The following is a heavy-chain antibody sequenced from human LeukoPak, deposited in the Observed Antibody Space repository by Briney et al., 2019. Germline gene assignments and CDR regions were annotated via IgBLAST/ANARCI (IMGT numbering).Heavy chain of an antibody. Sequence: GGSLRLSCAASGFTFSSYAMSWVRQAPGKGLEWVSAISGSGGSTYYADSVKGRFTISRDNSKNTLYLQMNSLRAEDTAVYYCAKSGPSLGIAAADVGYWGQGTLVTVSS. J-gene: IGHJ4*02. V-gene: IGHV3-23*01. CDR3: AKSGPSLGIAAADVGY. CDR1: GFTFSSYA. D-gene: IGHD6-13*01. CDR2: ISGSGGST.